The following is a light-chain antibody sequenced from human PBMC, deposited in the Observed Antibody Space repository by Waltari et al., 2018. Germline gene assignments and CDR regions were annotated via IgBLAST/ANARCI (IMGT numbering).Light chain of an antibody. Sequence: QSALTQPASVSGSPGQSITISCTGTSSDVGAYNYVSWYQQHPGNAPKFVIYDVSKRPSGVSNRFSGSKSGNTASLTISGLQAEDEADYYCSSYTSSSTWVFGGGTKLTVL. CDR3: SSYTSSSTWV. CDR1: SSDVGAYNY. J-gene: IGLJ3*02. V-gene: IGLV2-14*03. CDR2: DVS.